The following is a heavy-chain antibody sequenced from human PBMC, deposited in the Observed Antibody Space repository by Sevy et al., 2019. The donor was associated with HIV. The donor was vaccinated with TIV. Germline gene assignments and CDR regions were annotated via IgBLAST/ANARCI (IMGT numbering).Heavy chain of an antibody. D-gene: IGHD5-12*01. J-gene: IGHJ1*01. CDR2: ISNDGSNE. V-gene: IGHV3-30*04. CDR3: ARDRRGYSLGLLEY. Sequence: GGSLRLSCAVSGFNLRSHAMHWVRQAPGKGLEWVAVISNDGSNEVYADSVKGRFTISRDNSKNTLYLQLNSLRGEDTAVYYCARDRRGYSLGLLEYWGQGTLVTVSS. CDR1: GFNLRSHA.